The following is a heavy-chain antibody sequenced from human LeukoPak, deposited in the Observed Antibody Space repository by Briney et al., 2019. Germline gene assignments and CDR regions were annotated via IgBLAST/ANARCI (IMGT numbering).Heavy chain of an antibody. J-gene: IGHJ4*02. CDR2: IIPIFGTA. CDR1: GGTFTSYA. V-gene: IGHV1-69*05. D-gene: IGHD2-15*01. Sequence: SVKVSCKASGGTFTSYAISWVRQAPGQGLEWMGGIIPIFGTANYSQKFQGRVTTTTDESTSTAYMELSSLRSEDTAVYYCAREVVVAATRVYYFDYWGQGTLVTVSS. CDR3: AREVVVAATRVYYFDY.